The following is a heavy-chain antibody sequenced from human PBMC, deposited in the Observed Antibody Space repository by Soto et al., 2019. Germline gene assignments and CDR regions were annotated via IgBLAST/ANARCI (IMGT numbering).Heavy chain of an antibody. V-gene: IGHV4-59*01. CDR2: ISYAGST. CDR3: AREGVVGRYFYCIDV. D-gene: IGHD2-15*01. Sequence: QVQLQESGPGLVKSSETLSLTCTVSGGSISSYFWTWIRQPPGKGLEWIGYISYAGSTNYNPSLKSRVTISLDTSKKPLALKLTSVTAADTAMYYCAREGVVGRYFYCIDVWGKGTTVTVSS. J-gene: IGHJ6*03. CDR1: GGSISSYF.